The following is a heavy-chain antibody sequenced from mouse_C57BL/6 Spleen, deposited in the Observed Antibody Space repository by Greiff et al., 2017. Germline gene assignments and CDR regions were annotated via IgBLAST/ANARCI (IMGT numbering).Heavy chain of an antibody. CDR1: GYTFTDYE. V-gene: IGHV1-15*01. CDR3: TRRGGSRSMDY. Sequence: QVQLQQSGAELVRPGASVTLSCKASGYTFTDYEMHWVKQTPVHGLEWIGAIDPETGGTAYNQKFKGKAILTADKSSSTAYMELRSLTSEASAVYYCTRRGGSRSMDYWGQGTSVTVSS. J-gene: IGHJ4*01. D-gene: IGHD1-1*01. CDR2: IDPETGGT.